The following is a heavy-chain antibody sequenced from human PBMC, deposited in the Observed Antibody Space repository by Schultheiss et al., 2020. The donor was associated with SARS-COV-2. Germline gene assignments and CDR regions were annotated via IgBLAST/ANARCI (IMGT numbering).Heavy chain of an antibody. J-gene: IGHJ6*02. CDR2: INGDGTTT. CDR3: ARGGYSSSWNYYYYYGMDV. D-gene: IGHD6-13*01. CDR1: GFTFDSYW. Sequence: GGSLRLSCAASGFTFDSYWMYWVRQAPGKGLVWVSHINGDGTTTSYADSVKGRFTTSRNNAKSTLYLQMNSLRAEDTAVYYCARGGYSSSWNYYYYYGMDVWGQGTTVTVSS. V-gene: IGHV3-74*01.